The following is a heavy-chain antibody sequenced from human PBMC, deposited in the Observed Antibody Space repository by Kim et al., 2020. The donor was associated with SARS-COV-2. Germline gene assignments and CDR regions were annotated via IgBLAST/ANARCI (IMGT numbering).Heavy chain of an antibody. J-gene: IGHJ3*01. D-gene: IGHD3-22*01. Sequence: GGSLRLSCAASGFTFGDYAMHWVRQVPGKGLEWVSSISWNSGNIGYADSVKGRFTISRDNAKNSLYLQMNSLTTEDTALFYCVRDPDSSASNTGAFDFWGHGTMVIVS. CDR3: VRDPDSSASNTGAFDF. CDR2: ISWNSGNI. V-gene: IGHV3-9*01. CDR1: GFTFGDYA.